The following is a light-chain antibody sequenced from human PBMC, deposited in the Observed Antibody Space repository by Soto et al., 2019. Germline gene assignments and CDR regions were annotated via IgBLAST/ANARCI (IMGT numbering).Light chain of an antibody. CDR1: RSDIGNYNY. V-gene: IGLV2-14*03. J-gene: IGLJ2*01. Sequence: SALTQPASVSGSPGQSITISCSGTRSDIGNYNYVSWYQQHPGKAPKLMIYDVTKRPSGVSSRFSGSKSGNAASLTISGLQAEDEAEYYCSSYTDSSSVIFGGGTKLTVL. CDR2: DVT. CDR3: SSYTDSSSVI.